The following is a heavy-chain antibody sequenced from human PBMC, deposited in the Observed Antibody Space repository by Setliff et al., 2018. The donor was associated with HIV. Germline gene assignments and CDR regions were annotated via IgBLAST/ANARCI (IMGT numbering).Heavy chain of an antibody. CDR3: ARRTFGSGRIDP. J-gene: IGHJ5*02. CDR2: IHTTGST. V-gene: IGHV4-61*09. Sequence: NPSETLSLTCSVSGDSINSGSYYWSWIRLPAGKGLEWIGQIHTTGSTNYNPSLKSRLTISIDTSKNQFSLNLDSVTTTDTAVYYCARRTFGSGRIDPWGQGTLVTVSS. CDR1: GDSINSGSYY. D-gene: IGHD3-16*01.